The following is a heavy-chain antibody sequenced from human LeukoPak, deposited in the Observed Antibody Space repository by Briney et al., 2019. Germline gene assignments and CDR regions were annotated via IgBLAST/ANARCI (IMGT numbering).Heavy chain of an antibody. J-gene: IGHJ4*02. D-gene: IGHD2-2*02. CDR2: IYPGDSDT. V-gene: IGHV5-51*01. CDR1: GYNFTDYW. CDR3: ARQQLGYCSSTSCYRFFDY. Sequence: GESLKISCQGSGYNFTDYWIGWVRQMPGKGLEWMGFIYPGDSDTRYSPSFQGQVTISADKSISTAYLQWSSLKASDTAMYYCARQQLGYCSSTSCYRFFDYWGQGTLVTVSS.